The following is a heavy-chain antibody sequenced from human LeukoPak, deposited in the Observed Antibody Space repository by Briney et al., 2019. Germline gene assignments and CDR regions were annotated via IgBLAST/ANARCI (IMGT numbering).Heavy chain of an antibody. D-gene: IGHD3-10*01. CDR3: AKVGFYGSGSILGYFDY. CDR1: GFTFSSYA. Sequence: PGGSLRLSCAASGFTFSSYAMSWVRQAPGKGLEWVSAISGSGGSTYYADSVKGRFTISRDNSKNTLYLQMNSLRAEDTAVYHCAKVGFYGSGSILGYFDYWGQGTLVTVSS. J-gene: IGHJ4*02. V-gene: IGHV3-23*01. CDR2: ISGSGGST.